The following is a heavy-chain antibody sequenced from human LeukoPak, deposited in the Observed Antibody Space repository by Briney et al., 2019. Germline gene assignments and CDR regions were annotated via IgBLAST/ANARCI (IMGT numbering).Heavy chain of an antibody. V-gene: IGHV3-15*01. Sequence: PGGCLRLSCAGSGFRFSNAWMSWVRQAPGKGLEWVDRIKSKTHSGTTDYAAPVKGRFTIPRDDSKNTLYLEMNSLKTEDTAVYYCTTFGDGVPWGRGTLVTVSS. CDR3: TTFGDGVP. J-gene: IGHJ5*02. CDR1: GFRFSNAW. CDR2: IKSKTHSGTT. D-gene: IGHD4-17*01.